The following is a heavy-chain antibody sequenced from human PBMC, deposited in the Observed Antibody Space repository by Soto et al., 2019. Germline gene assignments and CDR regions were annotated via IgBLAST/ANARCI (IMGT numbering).Heavy chain of an antibody. V-gene: IGHV4-61*01. D-gene: IGHD2-2*01. CDR1: GGSVSSGSYY. J-gene: IGHJ6*02. CDR3: ARARYQLLHPYYYGMDV. Sequence: SETLSLTCTVSGGSVSSGSYYWSWIRQPPGKGLEWIGYIYYSGSTNSNPSLKSRVTISVDTSRNQVSLKLSSVTAADSAVYFCARARYQLLHPYYYGMDVWGQGTTVTVSS. CDR2: IYYSGST.